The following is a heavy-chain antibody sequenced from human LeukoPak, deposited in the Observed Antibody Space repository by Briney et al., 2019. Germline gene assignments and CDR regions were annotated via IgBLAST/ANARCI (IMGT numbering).Heavy chain of an antibody. D-gene: IGHD3-22*01. J-gene: IGHJ5*02. CDR2: ISWNSGSI. V-gene: IGHV3-9*01. Sequence: GGSLRLSCAASGFTFDDYAMHWVRQAPGKGLEWVSGISWNSGSIGYVDSVKGRFTISRDNAKNSLYLQMNSLRAEDTAVYYCARDLGQYYDTSDNWFDPWGQGTLVTVSS. CDR3: ARDLGQYYDTSDNWFDP. CDR1: GFTFDDYA.